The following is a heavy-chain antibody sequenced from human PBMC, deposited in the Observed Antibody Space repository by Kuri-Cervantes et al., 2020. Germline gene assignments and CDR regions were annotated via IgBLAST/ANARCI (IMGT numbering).Heavy chain of an antibody. J-gene: IGHJ6*02. V-gene: IGHV3-74*01. CDR2: INSDGSRT. CDR3: ATKEI. Sequence: GESLKISCAASGFTFSSYWMHWVRQGPGKGLVWVSRINSDGSRTDYADSVKGRFTISRDNAKNTLYLQMNSLRADDTGIYYCATKEIWGQGTAVTVSS. CDR1: GFTFSSYW.